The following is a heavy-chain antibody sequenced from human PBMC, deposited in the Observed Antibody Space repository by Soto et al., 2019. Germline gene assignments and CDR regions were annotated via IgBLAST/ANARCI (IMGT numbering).Heavy chain of an antibody. Sequence: EVQLVESGGGLVEPGGSLRLSCAASGFTFTNAWLNWVRQAPGKGLEWVGRIKSKNDGGTTDYAAPVKGRFTISRDDSENTVYLQMNSLKTEDKAVYYCAADLPDWGAYAFDYWGQGTLVTV. V-gene: IGHV3-15*07. J-gene: IGHJ4*02. CDR3: AADLPDWGAYAFDY. CDR1: GFTFTNAW. CDR2: IKSKNDGGTT. D-gene: IGHD3-16*01.